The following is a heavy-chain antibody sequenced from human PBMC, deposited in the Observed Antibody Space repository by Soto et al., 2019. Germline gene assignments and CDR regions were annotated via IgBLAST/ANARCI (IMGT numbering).Heavy chain of an antibody. J-gene: IGHJ6*02. CDR3: ARAGRYGVDV. D-gene: IGHD1-26*01. Sequence: LRLSCAASGFTFSTYNFNWVRQAPGQGLEWVSSISSSSSYIYYADSVKGRFTISRDNAKNSLYLQMNSLRAEDTAVYYCARAGRYGVDVWGQGTTVTVSS. V-gene: IGHV3-21*01. CDR1: GFTFSTYN. CDR2: ISSSSSYI.